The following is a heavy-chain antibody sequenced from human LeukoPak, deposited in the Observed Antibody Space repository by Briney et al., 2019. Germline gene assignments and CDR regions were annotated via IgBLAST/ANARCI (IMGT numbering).Heavy chain of an antibody. D-gene: IGHD6-6*01. V-gene: IGHV4-4*09. CDR2: IYTSGST. CDR1: GGSISSYY. Sequence: SETLSLTCTVSGGSISSYYWSWIRQPPGKGLEWIGYIYTSGSTNYNPSLKSRVTISVDTSKNQFSLNLSSVTAADTAVYYCARGPPGSRQLAPFDYWGQGALVSVSS. J-gene: IGHJ4*02. CDR3: ARGPPGSRQLAPFDY.